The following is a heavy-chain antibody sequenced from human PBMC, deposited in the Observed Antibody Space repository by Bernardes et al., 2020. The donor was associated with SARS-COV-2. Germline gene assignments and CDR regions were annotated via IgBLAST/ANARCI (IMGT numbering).Heavy chain of an antibody. CDR3: ARQRISHDAFDI. J-gene: IGHJ3*02. D-gene: IGHD3-3*02. CDR2: ISSSSSTI. CDR1: GFTFRSSS. Sequence: AGTLPPSCAASGFTFRSSSMNWVRQDPGPGLEWVSYISSSSSTIYYADSVKGRFTISRDNAKNSLYLQMNSLRAEDTAVYYCARQRISHDAFDIWGQGTMVTGSA. V-gene: IGHV3-48*01.